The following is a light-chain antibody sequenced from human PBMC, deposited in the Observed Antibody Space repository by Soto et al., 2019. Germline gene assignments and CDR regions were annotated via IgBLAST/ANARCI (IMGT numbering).Light chain of an antibody. CDR2: SNN. J-gene: IGLJ2*01. Sequence: QSVLTQPPSASGTPGQRVTISCSGSSSNIGDNTVNWYQQLPGTAPKLLIHSNNERPSGVPDRFSGSKSGTSASLAISGLQSEDEADYYYAAWDDSLNGVVFGGGTKFTVL. CDR1: SSNIGDNT. V-gene: IGLV1-44*01. CDR3: AAWDDSLNGVV.